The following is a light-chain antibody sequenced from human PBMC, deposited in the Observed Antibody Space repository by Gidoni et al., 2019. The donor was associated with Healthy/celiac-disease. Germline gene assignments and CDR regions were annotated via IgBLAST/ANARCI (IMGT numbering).Light chain of an antibody. CDR2: GAS. CDR3: QQYNNWPPYT. Sequence: EIVMTQSPATLSVSPGERATLACRASQSVSSNLAWYQQKPGQAPSLLIYGASTRATGIPARFSGRGSGTEFTLTISSLQSEDFAVYYCQQYNNWPPYTFGQGTKLEIK. J-gene: IGKJ2*01. V-gene: IGKV3-15*01. CDR1: QSVSSN.